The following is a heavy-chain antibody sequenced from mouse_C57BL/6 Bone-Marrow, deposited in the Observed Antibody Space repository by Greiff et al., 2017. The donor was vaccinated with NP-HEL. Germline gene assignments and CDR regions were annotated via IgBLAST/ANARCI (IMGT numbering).Heavy chain of an antibody. CDR2: IDPSDSYT. Sequence: VQLQQPGAELVKPGASVKLSCKASGYTFTSYWMQWVKQRPGQGLEWIGEIDPSDSYTNYNQKFKGKATLTVDTSSSTAYMQLSSLTSEDSAVYYCAREGITTVVARDYWGQGTTLTGSS. D-gene: IGHD1-1*01. J-gene: IGHJ2*01. V-gene: IGHV1-50*01. CDR1: GYTFTSYW. CDR3: AREGITTVVARDY.